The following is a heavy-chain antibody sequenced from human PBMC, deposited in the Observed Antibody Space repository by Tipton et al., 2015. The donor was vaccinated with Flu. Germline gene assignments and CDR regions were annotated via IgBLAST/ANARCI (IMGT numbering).Heavy chain of an antibody. Sequence: LRLSCSVFGTSITGYYWSWIRQPAGKGLEWIGRIHTSGSTDYNPSLKSRVTMSVDRSKNQFSLTLTSVTAADAAMYYCARGDYGDYDHEADAFDIWGQGTLVSVSA. CDR3: ARGDYGDYDHEADAFDI. J-gene: IGHJ3*02. V-gene: IGHV4-4*07. D-gene: IGHD4-17*01. CDR2: IHTSGST. CDR1: GTSITGYY.